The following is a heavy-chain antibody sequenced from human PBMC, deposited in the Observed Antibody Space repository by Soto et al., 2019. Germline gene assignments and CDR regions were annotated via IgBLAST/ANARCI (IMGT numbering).Heavy chain of an antibody. J-gene: IGHJ3*02. CDR3: AKGASGYDLRPAFDI. D-gene: IGHD5-12*01. V-gene: IGHV3-23*01. Sequence: PGGSLRLSCAASGFNFPAYAMHWVRQAPGKGLQWVSGLGGSGAGTYYADSVKGRFTVSRDNSRTPLYLQMNSLRAEDTAVYYCAKGASGYDLRPAFDIWGQGTMVTVSS. CDR2: LGGSGAGT. CDR1: GFNFPAYA.